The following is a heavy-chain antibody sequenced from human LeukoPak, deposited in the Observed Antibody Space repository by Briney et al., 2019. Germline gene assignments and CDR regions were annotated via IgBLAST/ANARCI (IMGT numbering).Heavy chain of an antibody. CDR1: GYTFTGYY. J-gene: IGHJ6*02. D-gene: IGHD3-9*01. Sequence: ASVKVSCKASGYTFTGYYTHWVRQAPGQGLEWMGWINPNSGGTNYAQKFQGRVTMTRDTSISTAYMELSRLRSDDTAVYYCARYILTDYYYYGMDVWGQGTTVTVSS. V-gene: IGHV1-2*02. CDR2: INPNSGGT. CDR3: ARYILTDYYYYGMDV.